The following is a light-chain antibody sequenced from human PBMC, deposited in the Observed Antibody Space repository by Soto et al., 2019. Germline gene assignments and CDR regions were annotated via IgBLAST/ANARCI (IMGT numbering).Light chain of an antibody. CDR1: QSISSY. CDR2: AAS. V-gene: IGKV1-39*01. Sequence: DIQMTQSPSSLSASVGDRVTITCRASQSISSYLNWYQQKPGKAPKLLIYAASSSQSGVPSRFSGSGSGTDFTLTISSLQPEDFATYYCQQSYSTPLTFGGGTKVDSK. CDR3: QQSYSTPLT. J-gene: IGKJ4*01.